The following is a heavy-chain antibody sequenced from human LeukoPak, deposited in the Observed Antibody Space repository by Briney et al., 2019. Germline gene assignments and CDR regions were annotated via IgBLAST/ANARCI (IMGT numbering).Heavy chain of an antibody. D-gene: IGHD2-2*01. Sequence: PGGSLRLSCAASGFTVSSNYMSWVRQAPGKGLEWVAVISYDGSNKYYADSVKGRFTISRDNSKNTLYLQMNSLRAEDTAVYHCAKDRPSTSCSWGCAFDIWGQGTKVTVSS. CDR3: AKDRPSTSCSWGCAFDI. CDR1: GFTVSSNY. J-gene: IGHJ3*02. V-gene: IGHV3-30*18. CDR2: ISYDGSNK.